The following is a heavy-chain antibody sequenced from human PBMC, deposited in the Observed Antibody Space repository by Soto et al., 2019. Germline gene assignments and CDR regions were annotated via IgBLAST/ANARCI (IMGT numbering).Heavy chain of an antibody. CDR2: ISGSGRTT. CDR3: GKVQECGSTRCRDWVDS. CDR1: GLTFRSYS. D-gene: IGHD2-2*01. J-gene: IGHJ5*01. V-gene: IGHV3-23*01. Sequence: VQLLESGGNLIHPGGSLRLSCAAAGLTFRSYSLNWVGQAPGKGLEWVSIISGSGRTTSYADSVKGRFTISRDNSKNTRYLQMNSLRGEDTAIYYCGKVQECGSTRCRDWVDSWGEGVLVTASS.